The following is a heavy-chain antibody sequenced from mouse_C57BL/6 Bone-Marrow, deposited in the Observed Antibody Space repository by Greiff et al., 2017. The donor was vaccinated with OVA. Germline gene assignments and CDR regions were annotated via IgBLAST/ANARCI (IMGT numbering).Heavy chain of an antibody. CDR3: TMGLRPY. V-gene: IGHV14-4*01. D-gene: IGHD2-4*01. Sequence: DVKLVESGAELVRPGASVKLSCTASGFNIKDDYMHWVKQRPEQGLEWIGWIDPENGDTEYASKFQGKATITADTSSNTAYLQLSSLTSEDTAVYYCTMGLRPYWGQGTSVTVSS. CDR2: IDPENGDT. CDR1: GFNIKDDY. J-gene: IGHJ4*01.